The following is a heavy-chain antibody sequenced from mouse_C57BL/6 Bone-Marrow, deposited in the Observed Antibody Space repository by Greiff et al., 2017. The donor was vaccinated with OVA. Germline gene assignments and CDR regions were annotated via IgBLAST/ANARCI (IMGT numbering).Heavy chain of an antibody. CDR3: ARHVYGSSSAWFAY. J-gene: IGHJ3*01. D-gene: IGHD1-1*01. CDR1: GFTFSSYG. CDR2: ISSGGSHT. Sequence: EVMLVESGGDLVKPGGSLKLSCAASGFTFSSYGMSWVRQTPDKRLEWVATISSGGSHTYYPDSVKGRFTISRDNAKNTLYLQMSSLKSEDTAMYYCARHVYGSSSAWFAYWGQGTLVTVSA. V-gene: IGHV5-6*01.